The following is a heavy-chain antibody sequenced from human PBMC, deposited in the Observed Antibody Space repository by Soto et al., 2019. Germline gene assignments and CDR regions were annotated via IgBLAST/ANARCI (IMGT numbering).Heavy chain of an antibody. V-gene: IGHV4-31*03. D-gene: IGHD3-22*01. CDR2: IYYSGST. Sequence: SETLSLTCTVSGGSISSGGYYWSWIRQHPGKGLEWIGYIYYSGSTYYNPSLKSRVTISVDTSKNQFSLKLSSVTAADTAVYYCARGGYDSSGYRDYFDYWGQGTLVTVSS. J-gene: IGHJ4*02. CDR3: ARGGYDSSGYRDYFDY. CDR1: GGSISSGGYY.